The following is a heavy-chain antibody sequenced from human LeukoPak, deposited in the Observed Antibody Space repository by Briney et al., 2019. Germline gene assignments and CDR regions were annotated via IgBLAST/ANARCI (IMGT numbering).Heavy chain of an antibody. J-gene: IGHJ4*02. CDR2: IIPIFGTA. D-gene: IGHD3-16*02. CDR3: ARDNPSVSYPFDY. Sequence: SVKVSCKASGGTFSSYAISWVRQAPGQGLEWMGGIIPIFGTANYAQKFQGRVTITADESTSTAYMELSSLRSEDTAVYYCARDNPSVSYPFDYWGQGTLVTVSS. CDR1: GGTFSSYA. V-gene: IGHV1-69*13.